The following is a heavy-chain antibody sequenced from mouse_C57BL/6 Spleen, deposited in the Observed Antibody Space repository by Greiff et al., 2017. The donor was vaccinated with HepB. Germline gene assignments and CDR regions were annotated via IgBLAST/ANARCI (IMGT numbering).Heavy chain of an antibody. J-gene: IGHJ1*03. V-gene: IGHV1-7*01. CDR3: TRGPRGYFDV. Sequence: VQVVESGAELAKPGASVKLSCKASGYTFTSYWMHWVKQRPGQGLEWIGYINPSSGYTKYNQKFKDKATLTADKSSSTAYMQLSSLTYEDSAVYYCTRGPRGYFDVWGTGTTVTVSS. CDR1: GYTFTSYW. CDR2: INPSSGYT.